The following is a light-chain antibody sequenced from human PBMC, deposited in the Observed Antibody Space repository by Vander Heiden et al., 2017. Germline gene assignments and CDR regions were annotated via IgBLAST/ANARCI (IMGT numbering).Light chain of an antibody. V-gene: IGKV3-20*01. CDR1: HTISTSN. Sequence: EIVLTQSPGTLSLSPGDRATLSCRPSHTISTSNSAWYQQKHGQAPRLLIYAASNRATGIPDRFRGSGSGADFTLTISRLDPEDFAVYYCHQYGVSPKTFGQWTKVEVK. CDR3: HQYGVSPKT. J-gene: IGKJ1*01. CDR2: AAS.